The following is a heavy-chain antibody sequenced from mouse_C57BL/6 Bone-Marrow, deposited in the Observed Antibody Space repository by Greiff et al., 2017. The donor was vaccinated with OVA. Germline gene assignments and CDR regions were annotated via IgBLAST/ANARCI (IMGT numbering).Heavy chain of an antibody. V-gene: IGHV1-64*01. D-gene: IGHD2-1*01. J-gene: IGHJ1*03. CDR1: GYTFTSYW. Sequence: QVQLQQPGAELVKPGASVKLSCKASGYTFTSYWMHWVKQRPGQGLEWIGMIHPNSGSTNYNEKFKSKATLTVDKSSSTAYMQLSSLTSEDSAVYYCARWGGNYPDWYFDVWGTGTTVTVSS. CDR2: IHPNSGST. CDR3: ARWGGNYPDWYFDV.